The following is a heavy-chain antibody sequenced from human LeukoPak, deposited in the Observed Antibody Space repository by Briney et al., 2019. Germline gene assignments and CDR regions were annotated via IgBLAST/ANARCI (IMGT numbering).Heavy chain of an antibody. Sequence: GASVNVSFKASLYTLTSYDNSYGISWVRQAPGQGLEWMGWISANNGNTNYAQKLQGRVTMTTDTSTSTAYMELRSLRSDDTAVYYCARHCSSTTCYWDYFDYWGQGTLVTVSS. CDR2: ISANNGNT. CDR3: ARHCSSTTCYWDYFDY. D-gene: IGHD2-2*01. CDR1: LYTLTSYD. V-gene: IGHV1-18*01. J-gene: IGHJ4*02.